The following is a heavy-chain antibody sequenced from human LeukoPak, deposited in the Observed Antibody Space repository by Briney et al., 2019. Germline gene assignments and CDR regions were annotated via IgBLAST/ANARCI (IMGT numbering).Heavy chain of an antibody. D-gene: IGHD3-22*01. Sequence: SETLSLTCAVYGGSFSGYYWGWIRQPPGKGLEWIGSIYHSGSTYYNPSLKSRVTISVDTSKNQFSLKLSSVTAADTAVYYCARGTDYYDSSGYPRRFGFDYWGQGTLVTVSS. CDR3: ARGTDYYDSSGYPRRFGFDY. CDR1: GGSFSGYY. CDR2: IYHSGST. J-gene: IGHJ4*02. V-gene: IGHV4-38-2*01.